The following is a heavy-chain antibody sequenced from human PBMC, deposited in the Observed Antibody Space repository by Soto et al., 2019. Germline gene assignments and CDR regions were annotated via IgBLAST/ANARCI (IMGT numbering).Heavy chain of an antibody. CDR3: AKAHYYGSGSFNV. CDR2: ISYDGSKK. V-gene: IGHV3-30*04. D-gene: IGHD3-10*01. J-gene: IGHJ6*02. CDR1: GFTSSSYA. Sequence: PGGSLRLSCAASGFTSSSYAMHWVRQTPGKGLEWVAFISYDGSKKSYAESVKGRFTISRDNSKNTLYLQMNSLRVEDTAVYYCAKAHYYGSGSFNVWGQGTTVTVSS.